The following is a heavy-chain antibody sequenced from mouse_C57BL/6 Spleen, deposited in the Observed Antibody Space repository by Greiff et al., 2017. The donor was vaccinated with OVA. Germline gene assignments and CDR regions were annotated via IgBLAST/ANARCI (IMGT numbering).Heavy chain of an antibody. J-gene: IGHJ2*01. D-gene: IGHD3-2*02. V-gene: IGHV3-8*01. CDR2: ISYSGST. CDR1: GYSITSDY. CDR3: ARSLDSSGYIDY. Sequence: VQLKESGPGLAKPSQTLSLTCSVTGYSITSDYWNWIRKFPGNKLEYMGYISYSGSTYYNPSLKSRLFITRDTSKNQYYLQLNTVTTEDTDTYYCARSLDSSGYIDYWGQGTTLTVSS.